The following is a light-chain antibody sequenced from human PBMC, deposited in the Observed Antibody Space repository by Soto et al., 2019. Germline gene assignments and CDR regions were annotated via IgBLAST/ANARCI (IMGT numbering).Light chain of an antibody. CDR2: GAS. V-gene: IGKV3-15*01. CDR1: QSVSSN. J-gene: IGKJ4*01. Sequence: EIVMTQSPATLSVSPGERATLSCRASQSVSSNLAWHQQKPGQAPRLLIYGASTRATGIPARFSGSGSGTEFTLTISSLQSEDFAVYYCQQYNNWPPPLTFGGGTKVDIK. CDR3: QQYNNWPPPLT.